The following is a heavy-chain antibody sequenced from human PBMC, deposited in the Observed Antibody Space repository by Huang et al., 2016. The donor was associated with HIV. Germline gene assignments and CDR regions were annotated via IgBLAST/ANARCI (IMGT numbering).Heavy chain of an antibody. D-gene: IGHD2-15*01. Sequence: EVQLVQSGAEVKRPGESLKISCKGSRYNFAGYWIGWVRQRPGKGLEWMGSIYFDDSDARYSPSLQGQVTISADTSLYSSYLQWTSLRASDTAIFYCARRRRGGFDIWGQGTLVTVSS. V-gene: IGHV5-51*03. CDR1: RYNFAGYW. J-gene: IGHJ3*02. CDR3: ARRRRGGFDI. CDR2: IYFDDSDA.